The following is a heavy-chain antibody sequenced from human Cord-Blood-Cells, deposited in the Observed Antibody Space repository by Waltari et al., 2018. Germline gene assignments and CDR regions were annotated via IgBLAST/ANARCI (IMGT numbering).Heavy chain of an antibody. J-gene: IGHJ5*02. CDR3: ARDIRGGNSNWFDP. CDR2: IYHGGST. CDR1: GYSINSGYY. V-gene: IGHV4-38-2*02. D-gene: IGHD4-4*01. Sequence: QVQLQESGPGLVKPSETLSLTWAVSGYSINSGYYWGWLRQPPGKGLAWIGRIYHGGSTYHNPSLKSRVTISVDTSKNQFSLKLSSVTAADTAVYYCARDIRGGNSNWFDPWGQGTLVTVSS.